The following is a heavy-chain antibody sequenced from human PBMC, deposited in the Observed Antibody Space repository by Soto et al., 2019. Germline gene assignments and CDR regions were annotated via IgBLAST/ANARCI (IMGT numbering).Heavy chain of an antibody. CDR1: GFTFSNAW. D-gene: IGHD2-2*01. J-gene: IGHJ6*03. CDR3: EGGSTSFDPAGYYYYYMDV. Sequence: GGSLRLSCAASGFTFSNAWMSWVRQAPGKGLEWVGRIKSKTDGGTTDYAAPVKGRFTISRNDSKNTLYLQMNSLKTEDTAVYYCEGGSTSFDPAGYYYYYMDVWGKGTTVTVSS. V-gene: IGHV3-15*01. CDR2: IKSKTDGGTT.